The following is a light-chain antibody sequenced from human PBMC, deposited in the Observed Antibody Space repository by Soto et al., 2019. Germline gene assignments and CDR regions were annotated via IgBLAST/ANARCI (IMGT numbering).Light chain of an antibody. CDR2: GSS. Sequence: EIVLTQSPGTLSLSPGERATLSCRASQSVSNNYLAWYQQKPGQAPRLLIYGSSNRATGIPHRCSGSGSGTDFTLTISILEPEDFAVYYCQQYGSSGTFGQGTKVDIK. CDR3: QQYGSSGT. CDR1: QSVSNNY. J-gene: IGKJ1*01. V-gene: IGKV3-20*01.